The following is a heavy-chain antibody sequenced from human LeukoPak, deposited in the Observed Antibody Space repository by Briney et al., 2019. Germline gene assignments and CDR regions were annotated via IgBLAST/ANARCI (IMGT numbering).Heavy chain of an antibody. Sequence: ASVKVSCKASGYTFTCYSISWVRQAPGQGLEWMGWVSAYNGKTNYAQKLQGRVTMTTDTSTSTAYMELRSLRSDDTAVYYCARVGDILTGYPYYFDYWGQGTLVTVSS. D-gene: IGHD3-9*01. CDR2: VSAYNGKT. CDR1: GYTFTCYS. V-gene: IGHV1-18*01. J-gene: IGHJ4*02. CDR3: ARVGDILTGYPYYFDY.